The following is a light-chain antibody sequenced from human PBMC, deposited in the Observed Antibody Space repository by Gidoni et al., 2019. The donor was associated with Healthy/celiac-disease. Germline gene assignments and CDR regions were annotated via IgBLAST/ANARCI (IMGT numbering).Light chain of an antibody. CDR2: GAS. J-gene: IGKJ3*01. V-gene: IGKV3-20*01. CDR1: QSVSSSY. CDR3: QQYGSSPFT. Sequence: EIVLTQSPGTLSLSPGERATLSCRDSQSVSSSYLAWYQQKPGQAPRLLIYGASSRATGIPDRFSGSGSGTDFTLTISRLEPEDFAVYYCQQYGSSPFTFXHXTKVEIK.